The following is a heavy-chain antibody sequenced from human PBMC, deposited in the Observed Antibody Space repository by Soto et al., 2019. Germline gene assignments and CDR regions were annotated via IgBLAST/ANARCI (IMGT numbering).Heavy chain of an antibody. D-gene: IGHD1-26*01. CDR3: ARANSGSYLNFDY. J-gene: IGHJ4*02. CDR1: GGSISSSNW. V-gene: IGHV4-4*02. CDR2: IYHSGST. Sequence: SETLSLTCAVSGGSISSSNWWSWVRQPPGKGLEWIGEIYHSGSTNYNPSLKSRVTISVDKSKNQFSLKLSSVTAADTAVYYCARANSGSYLNFDYWGQGTLVTVSS.